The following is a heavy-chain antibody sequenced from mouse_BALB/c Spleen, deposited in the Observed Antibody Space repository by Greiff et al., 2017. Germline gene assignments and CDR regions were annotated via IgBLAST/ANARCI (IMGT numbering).Heavy chain of an antibody. CDR1: GYAFTNYL. CDR2: INPGSGGT. J-gene: IGHJ1*01. Sequence: VQLQQSGAELVRPGTSVKVSCKASGYAFTNYLIEWVKQRPGQGLEWIGVINPGSGGTNYNEKFKGKATLTADKSSSTAYMQLSSLTSDDSAVYFCARGDLHYWYFDVWGAGTTVTVSS. V-gene: IGHV1-54*01. D-gene: IGHD3-3*01. CDR3: ARGDLHYWYFDV.